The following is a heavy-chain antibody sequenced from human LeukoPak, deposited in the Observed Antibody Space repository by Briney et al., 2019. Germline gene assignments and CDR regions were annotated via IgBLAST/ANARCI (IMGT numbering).Heavy chain of an antibody. CDR1: GYTFTSYY. J-gene: IGHJ4*02. Sequence: ASVKVSCKASGYTFTSYYMHWVRQAPGQGLEWMGIINPSSGSTSYAQKFQGRVTMTRDTSTSTVYMELSSLRSEDTAVYYCARDSELYSSSWSFDYWGQGTLVTVSS. CDR2: INPSSGST. CDR3: ARDSELYSSSWSFDY. V-gene: IGHV1-46*01. D-gene: IGHD6-13*01.